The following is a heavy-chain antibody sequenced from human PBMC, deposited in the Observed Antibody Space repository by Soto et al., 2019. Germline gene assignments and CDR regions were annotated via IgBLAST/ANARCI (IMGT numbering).Heavy chain of an antibody. J-gene: IGHJ6*02. Sequence: ASAKVPCKASSVAFTNIIATWVRQHPGLGLEWVGGIIPIFGTAKYAQKFEGRVTITADESTSTSHKVVNNLRTEDTAVYYCGKVRYSNPMSYYYGMGVWGQGTTVTVSS. CDR1: SVAFTNII. CDR2: IIPIFGTA. V-gene: IGHV1-69*13. CDR3: GKVRYSNPMSYYYGMGV. D-gene: IGHD5-12*01.